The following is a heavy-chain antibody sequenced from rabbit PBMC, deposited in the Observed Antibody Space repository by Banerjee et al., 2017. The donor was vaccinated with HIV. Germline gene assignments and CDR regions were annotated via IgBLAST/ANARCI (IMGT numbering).Heavy chain of an antibody. CDR2: INGGSSGST. CDR3: ARNMASSNGDYMAYFNL. D-gene: IGHD1-1*01. J-gene: IGHJ4*01. V-gene: IGHV1S40*01. Sequence: QSLEESGGDLVKPGASLTLTCTASGFSFSSSYWICWVRQAPGKGLEWIACINGGSSGSTYYASWAKGRFTISKTSSTTVTLQMTSLTAADTATYFCARNMASSNGDYMAYFNLWGQGTLVTVS. CDR1: GFSFSSSYW.